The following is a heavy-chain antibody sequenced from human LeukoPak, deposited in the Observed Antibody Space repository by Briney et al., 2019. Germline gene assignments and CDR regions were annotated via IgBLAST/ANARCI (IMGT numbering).Heavy chain of an antibody. CDR2: ISTSSSYI. D-gene: IGHD1-26*01. J-gene: IGHJ4*02. Sequence: GGSLSLSCAASGFTFSSYSMNWVRQAPGKGLEWVSSISTSSSYIYYADSVKGRFTISRDNAKNSLYLQMNSLGAEDTAVYYCARGSEWELLSCDFWGQGTVVTVSS. CDR1: GFTFSSYS. CDR3: ARGSEWELLSCDF. V-gene: IGHV3-21*01.